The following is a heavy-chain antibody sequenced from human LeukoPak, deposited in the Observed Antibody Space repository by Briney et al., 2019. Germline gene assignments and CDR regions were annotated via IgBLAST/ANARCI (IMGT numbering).Heavy chain of an antibody. V-gene: IGHV3-30-3*01. CDR2: VLDNTDFA. D-gene: IGHD2-15*01. J-gene: IGHJ4*02. CDR1: GITLMSYT. Sequence: GGSLRLSCSASGITLMSYTIHWLRRAPGRGLEWLTLVLDNTDFAYHADSVKGRFTISRDNSKNTLYLQMNSLRAEDTAVYYCARDLCSGGSCYGWGQGTLVTVSS. CDR3: ARDLCSGGSCYG.